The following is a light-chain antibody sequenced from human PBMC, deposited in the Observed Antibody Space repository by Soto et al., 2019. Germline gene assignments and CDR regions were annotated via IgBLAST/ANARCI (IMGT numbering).Light chain of an antibody. J-gene: IGKJ1*01. Sequence: DSQMTQAPSTLSGSVGDRVTITCRASQSISNYLNWYQQKPGKAPKVLIYAASSLQSGVPSRFSGSGSGTEFSLTISSLQPEDFATYYCLQHNTYPWTFGQGTTMDIK. CDR1: QSISNY. CDR3: LQHNTYPWT. CDR2: AAS. V-gene: IGKV1-17*01.